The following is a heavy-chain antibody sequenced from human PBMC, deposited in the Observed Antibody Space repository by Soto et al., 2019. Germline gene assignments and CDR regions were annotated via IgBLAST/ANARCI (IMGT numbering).Heavy chain of an antibody. CDR2: IYPGDSHT. V-gene: IGHV5-51*01. D-gene: IGHD3-10*01. CDR3: ARRFYDSGSYRDDAFEI. CDR1: GYSFNSYW. Sequence: GESLKICCKGSGYSFNSYWIGWVRQMPGKGLEWMGIIYPGDSHTRYSPSFQGQVTISADKSINTAYLQWSSLKASDTAMYYCARRFYDSGSYRDDAFEIRAQRTMVTGSS. J-gene: IGHJ3*02.